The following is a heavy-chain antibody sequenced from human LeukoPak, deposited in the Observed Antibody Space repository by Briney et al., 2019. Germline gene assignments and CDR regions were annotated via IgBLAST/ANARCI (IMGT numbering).Heavy chain of an antibody. Sequence: ASVKVSCKASGGTFSSYAISWVRQAPGQGLEWMGGIIPIFGTANYAQKFQGRVTITADESTSTAYMELGSLRSEDTAVYYCARDSPDGSGTYYNDSPDYWGRGTLVTVSS. D-gene: IGHD3-10*01. V-gene: IGHV1-69*13. CDR3: ARDSPDGSGTYYNDSPDY. J-gene: IGHJ4*02. CDR2: IIPIFGTA. CDR1: GGTFSSYA.